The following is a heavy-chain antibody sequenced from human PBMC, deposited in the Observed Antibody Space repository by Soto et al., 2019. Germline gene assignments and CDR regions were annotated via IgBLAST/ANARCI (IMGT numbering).Heavy chain of an antibody. V-gene: IGHV3-30-3*01. D-gene: IGHD3-22*01. CDR2: TSYAGSNI. CDR1: GFAFGSLA. J-gene: IGHJ4*02. CDR3: AREKGLRLDY. Sequence: QVQLVESGGGVVQPGRSLRLSCADAGFAFGSLAMHWVRKAQGKGLEWVAMTSYAGSNIYYGCSMKGRFTISRDNLKITWCLQMIYLRVEDSAVYYCAREKGLRLDYWGRGTRVTGSS.